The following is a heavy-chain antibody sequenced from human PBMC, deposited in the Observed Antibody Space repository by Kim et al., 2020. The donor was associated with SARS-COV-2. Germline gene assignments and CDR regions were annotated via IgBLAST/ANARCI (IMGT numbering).Heavy chain of an antibody. D-gene: IGHD2-2*01. V-gene: IGHV3-49*03. CDR2: IRSKAYGGTT. J-gene: IGHJ4*02. CDR1: GFTFGDYA. Sequence: GGSLRLSCTASGFTFGDYAMSWFRQAPGKGLEWVGFIRSKAYGGTTEYAASVKDRFTISRDDSKSIAHLQMNSLKTEDTAVYYCTRVAKVIVVVPAASTNPQGIGDYWGQGTLVTVSS. CDR3: TRVAKVIVVVPAASTNPQGIGDY.